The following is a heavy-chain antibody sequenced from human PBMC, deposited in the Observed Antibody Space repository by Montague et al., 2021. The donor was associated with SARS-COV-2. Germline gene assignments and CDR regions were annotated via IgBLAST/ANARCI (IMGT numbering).Heavy chain of an antibody. CDR2: IYSGGST. V-gene: IGHV3-66*01. Sequence: SLRLSCAASGFTFSSNYMSWVRQAPGKGLEWVSVIYSGGSTYYADSVRGRFTISRDNSKNTLYLQMNGLRAEDTAVYYCASRNYGSGLEEIDYWGQGILVTVSS. CDR1: GFTFSSNY. J-gene: IGHJ4*02. D-gene: IGHD3-10*01. CDR3: ASRNYGSGLEEIDY.